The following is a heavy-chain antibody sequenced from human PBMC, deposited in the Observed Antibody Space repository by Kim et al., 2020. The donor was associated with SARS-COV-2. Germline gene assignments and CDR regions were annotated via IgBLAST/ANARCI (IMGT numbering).Heavy chain of an antibody. CDR2: ISGSDPGT. V-gene: IGHV3-23*01. CDR1: GFTFRDFA. D-gene: IGHD2-15*01. J-gene: IGHJ4*02. CDR3: SKAANAWSCIGRYCYALHY. Sequence: GGSLRLSCAASGFTFRDFAMSWVRQTPGKGLEWVAAISGSDPGTYHACAVKGRFTISRADSKNTLYLQLNSLRAEDPAVYYCSKAANAWSCIGRYCYALHYWGQGTRVTVSS.